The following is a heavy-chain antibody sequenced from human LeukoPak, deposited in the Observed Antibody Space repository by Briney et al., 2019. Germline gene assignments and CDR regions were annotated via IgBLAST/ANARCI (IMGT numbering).Heavy chain of an antibody. D-gene: IGHD2-2*01. CDR1: GFTFSSYW. V-gene: IGHV3-7*01. Sequence: PGGSLRLSCAASGFTFSSYWMSWVRQAPGKGLEWVAHIKRDGSEKYYVDSVKGRFTISRDNAKNSLYLQMNSLRAEDTAVYYCARSLGYCSSTSCYFWFDPWGQGTLVTVSS. J-gene: IGHJ5*02. CDR2: IKRDGSEK. CDR3: ARSLGYCSSTSCYFWFDP.